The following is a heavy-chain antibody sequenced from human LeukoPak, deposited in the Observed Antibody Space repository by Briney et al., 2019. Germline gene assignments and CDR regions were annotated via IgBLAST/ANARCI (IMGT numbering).Heavy chain of an antibody. Sequence: GGSLRLSCAASGFTSSSYAMSWVRQAPGKGLEWVSAISGSGGSTYYADSVKGRFTISRDNSKNTLYLQMNSLRAEDTAVYYCAKDTVVVPAARGNWFDPWGQGTLVTVSS. CDR3: AKDTVVVPAARGNWFDP. D-gene: IGHD2-2*01. CDR2: ISGSGGST. CDR1: GFTSSSYA. V-gene: IGHV3-23*01. J-gene: IGHJ5*02.